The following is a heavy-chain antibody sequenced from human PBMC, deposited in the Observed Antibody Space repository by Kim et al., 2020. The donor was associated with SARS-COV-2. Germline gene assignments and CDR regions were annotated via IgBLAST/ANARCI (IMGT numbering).Heavy chain of an antibody. CDR2: IYYSGST. CDR3: ARRLGGWRNYGMDV. CDR1: GGSISSSSYY. V-gene: IGHV4-39*01. J-gene: IGHJ6*02. D-gene: IGHD6-19*01. Sequence: SETLSLTYTVSGGSISSSSYYWGWIRQPPGKGLEWIGSIYYSGSTYYNPSLKSRVTISVDTSKNQFSLKLSSVTAADTAVYYCARRLGGWRNYGMDVWGQGTTVTVSS.